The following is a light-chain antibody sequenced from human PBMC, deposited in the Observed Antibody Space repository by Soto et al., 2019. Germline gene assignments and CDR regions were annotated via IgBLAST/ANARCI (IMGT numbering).Light chain of an antibody. V-gene: IGKV3-11*01. Sequence: EIVLTQSPATLSLSPGERATLSCRASQSVSSSLAWYQQKPGQAPRLLIYDASNRATGIPARFSGSGSGTDFTLTISSLEPEDGAVYDGQQRSNWPLMYTCGQGTKLEIK. CDR3: QQRSNWPLMYT. J-gene: IGKJ2*01. CDR2: DAS. CDR1: QSVSSS.